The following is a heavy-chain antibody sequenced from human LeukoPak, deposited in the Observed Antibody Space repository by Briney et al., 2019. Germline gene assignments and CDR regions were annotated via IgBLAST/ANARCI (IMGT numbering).Heavy chain of an antibody. CDR2: INAYNGNT. V-gene: IGHV1-18*01. CDR1: GYTFSSYG. Sequence: GASVKVSCKASGYTFSSYGFSWVRQAPGRGLEWMGWINAYNGNTNYAQNLQGRVTMTTDTSTSTAYMELRSLRSDDTAVYYCARRQGTTSNFDYWGQATLVTVSS. CDR3: ARRQGTTSNFDY. D-gene: IGHD1-1*01. J-gene: IGHJ4*02.